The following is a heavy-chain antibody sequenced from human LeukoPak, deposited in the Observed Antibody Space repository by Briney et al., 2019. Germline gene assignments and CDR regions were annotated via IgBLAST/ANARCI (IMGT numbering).Heavy chain of an antibody. CDR3: ARRGIWDLQIGNWFDP. CDR2: INHSGTT. V-gene: IGHV4-34*01. J-gene: IGHJ5*02. D-gene: IGHD3-16*01. Sequence: PSETLSLTCTVYGGSFSGYYWSWIRQAPGEGLECIGEINHSGTTNYNPSLNSRVTISLDTSKNQYSLRLTSVTAADTAVYYCARRGIWDLQIGNWFDPWGRGILVTVSS. CDR1: GGSFSGYY.